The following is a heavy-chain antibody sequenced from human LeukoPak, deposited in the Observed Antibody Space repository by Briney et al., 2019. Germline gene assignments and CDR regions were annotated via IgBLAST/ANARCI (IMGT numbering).Heavy chain of an antibody. V-gene: IGHV4-34*01. Sequence: PSETLSLTCAVYGGSFSGYYWSWIRQPPGKGLEWIGEINHSGSTNYNPSLKSRVTISVDTSKNQFSLKLSSVTAADTAIYYCAGSRGTYYRQIDFWGQGTLVTVSS. CDR1: GGSFSGYY. CDR3: AGSRGTYYRQIDF. J-gene: IGHJ4*02. CDR2: INHSGST. D-gene: IGHD1-26*01.